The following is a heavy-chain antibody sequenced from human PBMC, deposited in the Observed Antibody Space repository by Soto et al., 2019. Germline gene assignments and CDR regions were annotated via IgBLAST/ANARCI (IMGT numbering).Heavy chain of an antibody. CDR3: ARGSSLNIPAATGRDYYYQGLDV. J-gene: IGHJ6*02. D-gene: IGHD2-2*02. CDR2: INHRGSA. CDR1: GGSFRGYY. Sequence: QVQLQQWGAGLLKPSETLSLTCAVYGGSFRGYYWSWIRQPPGKGLEWIGEINHRGSANYNPSVKSRVTISVDTSNNQFSLKLSSVTAADTAMYYCARGSSLNIPAATGRDYYYQGLDVWAQGTAVTVSS. V-gene: IGHV4-34*01.